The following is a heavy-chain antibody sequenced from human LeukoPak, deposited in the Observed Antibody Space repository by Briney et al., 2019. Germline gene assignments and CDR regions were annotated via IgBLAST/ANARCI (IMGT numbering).Heavy chain of an antibody. D-gene: IGHD3-3*01. V-gene: IGHV4-59*01. CDR2: IYCSGST. CDR1: GGSTSSYY. J-gene: IGHJ5*02. Sequence: SETLSLTCTVSGGSTSSYYWSWIRQPPGKGLEWIGYIYCSGSTNYNPSLKSRVTISVDTSKNQFSLKLSSVTAADTAVYYCARAYYDFWSGKILFDPWGQGTLVTVSS. CDR3: ARAYYDFWSGKILFDP.